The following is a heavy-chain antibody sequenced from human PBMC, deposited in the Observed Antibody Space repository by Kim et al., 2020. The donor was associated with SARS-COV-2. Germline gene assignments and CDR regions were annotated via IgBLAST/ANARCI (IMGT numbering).Heavy chain of an antibody. V-gene: IGHV4-39*01. CDR1: GVSISSSSYY. CDR2: VYYSGTT. J-gene: IGHJ4*02. CDR3: ASLTGVGGVMTW. Sequence: SETLSLTCTVSGVSISSSSYYWGWIRQPPGKELEWIGSVYYSGTTYYNPYLNSRVTIAVDTSKNHFSLKLTSVTAADTAVYYCASLTGVGGVMTWWGQGTLVIVSP. D-gene: IGHD3-16*01.